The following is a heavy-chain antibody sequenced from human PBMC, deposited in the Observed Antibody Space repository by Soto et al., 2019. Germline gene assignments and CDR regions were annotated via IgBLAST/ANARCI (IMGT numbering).Heavy chain of an antibody. CDR1: GDSVSSNGAA. Sequence: SQTLSLTCAISGDSVSSNGAAWNWIRQSPSRGLEWLGRTYYRSRWYSDYAPSVKSRITVNPDTSQNQFSLQLNSVTPEDTAIYYCASDPTGFHSAFDFWGQGTLVTVSS. CDR2: TYYRSRWYS. CDR3: ASDPTGFHSAFDF. J-gene: IGHJ4*02. D-gene: IGHD4-4*01. V-gene: IGHV6-1*01.